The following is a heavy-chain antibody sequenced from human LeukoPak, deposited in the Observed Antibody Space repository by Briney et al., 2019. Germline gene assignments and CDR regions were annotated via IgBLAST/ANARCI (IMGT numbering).Heavy chain of an antibody. CDR3: ARSGIAARNAFDI. V-gene: IGHV1-8*03. CDR2: MNPNSGNT. Sequence: ASVKVPCKASGYTFTSYDINWVRQATGQGLEWMGWMNPNSGNTGYAQKFQGRVTITRNTSISTAYMELSSLRSEDTAVYYCARSGIAARNAFDIWGQGTMVTVSS. J-gene: IGHJ3*02. CDR1: GYTFTSYD. D-gene: IGHD6-6*01.